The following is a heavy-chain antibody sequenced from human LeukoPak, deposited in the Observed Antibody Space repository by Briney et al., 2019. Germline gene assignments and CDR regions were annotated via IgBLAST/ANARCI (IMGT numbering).Heavy chain of an antibody. CDR3: AKDLGTSGWYIDY. J-gene: IGHJ4*02. V-gene: IGHV3-23*01. CDR2: NSGGST. Sequence: GGSLRLSCAASGFTFTSYAMIWVRQAPGKGLEWVSGNSGGSTYYADSVKGRFTISRDNSKNTLYLQMNSLRAEDTAVYYCAKDLGTSGWYIDYWGQGTLVTVSS. CDR1: GFTFTSYA. D-gene: IGHD6-19*01.